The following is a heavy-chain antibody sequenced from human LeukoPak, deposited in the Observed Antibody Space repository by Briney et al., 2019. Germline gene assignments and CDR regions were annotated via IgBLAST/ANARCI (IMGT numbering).Heavy chain of an antibody. CDR1: GFALKSYS. V-gene: IGHV3-21*01. CDR3: ARVAVSGPTGWFDS. CDR2: ISSTSAYI. D-gene: IGHD2-8*02. Sequence: GGSLRLSCAGSGFALKSYSLTWVRQAPGKGLEWVSSISSTSAYIHYADSVKGRFTISRDNVDSVVYLEMNSLGAEDTATYYCARVAVSGPTGWFDSWGQGTLVIVSS. J-gene: IGHJ5*01.